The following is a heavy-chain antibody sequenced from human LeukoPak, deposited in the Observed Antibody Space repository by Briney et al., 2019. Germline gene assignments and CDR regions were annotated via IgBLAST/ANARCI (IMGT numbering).Heavy chain of an antibody. D-gene: IGHD6-19*01. Sequence: SETLSLTCAVYGGSFSGYYWSWIRQPPGKGLERIGEIYHSGSTNYNPSLKSRVTISVDKSKNQFSLKLSSVTAADTAVYYCAREGIAVAGSAFDIWGQGTMVTVSS. J-gene: IGHJ3*02. V-gene: IGHV4-34*01. CDR2: IYHSGST. CDR3: AREGIAVAGSAFDI. CDR1: GGSFSGYY.